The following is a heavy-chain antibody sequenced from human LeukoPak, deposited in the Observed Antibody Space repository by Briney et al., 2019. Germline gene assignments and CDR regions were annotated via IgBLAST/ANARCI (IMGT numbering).Heavy chain of an antibody. D-gene: IGHD3-22*01. Sequence: SETLSLTCTVSGGSISSYYWSWIRQPPGKGLEWIGYIYYSGSTNYNPSLKSRVTMSVDTSKNQFSLKLSSVTAADTAVYYCARDSSDSSATPLDYWGQGTLVTVSS. CDR2: IYYSGST. CDR1: GGSISSYY. CDR3: ARDSSDSSATPLDY. J-gene: IGHJ4*02. V-gene: IGHV4-59*12.